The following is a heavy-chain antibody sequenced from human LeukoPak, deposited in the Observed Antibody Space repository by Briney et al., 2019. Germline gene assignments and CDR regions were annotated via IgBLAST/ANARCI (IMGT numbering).Heavy chain of an antibody. CDR1: GFTFSPYA. D-gene: IGHD6-13*01. V-gene: IGHV3-23*01. CDR3: ARGTTGSSWPYYYFDY. CDR2: ISGSGGSI. J-gene: IGHJ4*02. Sequence: PGGSLRLSCAASGFTFSPYAMSWVRQAPGKGLEWVSVISGSGGSIYYADSVKGRFTISRDNSKNTLYLQMNSLRAEDTAVYYCARGTTGSSWPYYYFDYRGQGTLVTVSS.